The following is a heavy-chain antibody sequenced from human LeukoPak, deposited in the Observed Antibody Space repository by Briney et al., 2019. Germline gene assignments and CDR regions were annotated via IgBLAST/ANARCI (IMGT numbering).Heavy chain of an antibody. V-gene: IGHV4-59*08. CDR3: ARHIPVSYDAFDL. CDR1: GGSITGYY. J-gene: IGHJ3*01. D-gene: IGHD6-19*01. Sequence: SETLSLTCTVSGGSITGYYWSWIRQPPGKGPEWIAYVYFTGRTLYNPSLESRVTISVDTSKTQFSLRLTSVTAADTAVYYCARHIPVSYDAFDLWGRGTTVTVSS. CDR2: VYFTGRT.